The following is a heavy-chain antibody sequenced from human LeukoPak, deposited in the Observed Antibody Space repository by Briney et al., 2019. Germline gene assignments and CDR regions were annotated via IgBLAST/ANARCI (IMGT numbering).Heavy chain of an antibody. CDR1: GFTFTSYW. Sequence: PGGSLRLSCAASGFTFTSYWMSWVRQAPGKGLEWVANIKQDGSEKYYVDSVEGRFTISRDNAKNSLDLQMNSLRAEDSAVYYCAREIVYFDKSYFDYWGQGSLVTVSS. CDR2: IKQDGSEK. CDR3: AREIVYFDKSYFDY. V-gene: IGHV3-7*01. J-gene: IGHJ4*02. D-gene: IGHD3-22*01.